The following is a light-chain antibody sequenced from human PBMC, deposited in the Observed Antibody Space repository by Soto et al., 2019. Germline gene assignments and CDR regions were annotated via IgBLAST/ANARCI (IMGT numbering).Light chain of an antibody. CDR1: SSDIGSYNL. J-gene: IGLJ1*01. CDR2: EGT. Sequence: QSVLTHPASVSGSPGQSITISCTGTSSDIGSYNLVSWYQHHPGKAPKFLIYEGTKRPSGVSSRFSGSKSANTASLTISGLQAEDEAYYYCCSYAGSSTYVFGTGTKVTVL. CDR3: CSYAGSSTYV. V-gene: IGLV2-23*01.